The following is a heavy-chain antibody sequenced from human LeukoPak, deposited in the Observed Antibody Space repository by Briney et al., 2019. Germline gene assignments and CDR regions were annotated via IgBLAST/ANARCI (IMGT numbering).Heavy chain of an antibody. J-gene: IGHJ4*02. Sequence: GGSLRLSCAASGFTVTTNCMSWVRQAPGKGLEWVSVIRSDGSITTYADSVKGRFTIFRDTAKNTLYLQMNSLRAEDTAVYYCARDGRSGNFDKWGQGTLVSVSS. CDR3: ARDGRSGNFDK. V-gene: IGHV3-74*01. CDR2: IRSDGSIT. CDR1: GFTVTTNC. D-gene: IGHD1-26*01.